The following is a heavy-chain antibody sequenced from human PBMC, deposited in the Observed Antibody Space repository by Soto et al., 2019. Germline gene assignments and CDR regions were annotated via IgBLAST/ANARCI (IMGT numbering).Heavy chain of an antibody. CDR1: GGTFSSYA. J-gene: IGHJ6*02. CDR2: IIPIFGTA. D-gene: IGHD3-22*01. V-gene: IGHV1-69*13. Sequence: SVKVSCKASGGTFSSYAISWVRQAPGQGLEWMGGIIPIFGTANYAQKFQGRVTITADESTSTAYMELSSLRSEDTAVYYCARPYAEGAYYYDSSGYYSPQNYYYGMDVWGQGTTVTVSS. CDR3: ARPYAEGAYYYDSSGYYSPQNYYYGMDV.